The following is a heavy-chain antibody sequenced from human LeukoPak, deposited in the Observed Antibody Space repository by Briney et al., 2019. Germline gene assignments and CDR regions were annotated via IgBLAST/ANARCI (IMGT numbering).Heavy chain of an antibody. J-gene: IGHJ5*02. Sequence: GESLKISCEGSGYRFTSYCIGWVRQMRGKGLEWMGIIYPGDSDTRYSPSFQGQVTISADKSISTAYLQWSSLKASDTAMYYCARGVVAAAGTGHWFDPWGQGTLVTVSS. CDR1: GYRFTSYC. CDR2: IYPGDSDT. V-gene: IGHV5-51*01. CDR3: ARGVVAAAGTGHWFDP. D-gene: IGHD6-13*01.